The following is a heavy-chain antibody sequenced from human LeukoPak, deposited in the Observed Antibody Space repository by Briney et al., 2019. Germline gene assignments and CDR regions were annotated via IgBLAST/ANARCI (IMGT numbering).Heavy chain of an antibody. D-gene: IGHD3-9*01. CDR2: IGRQGDSDAT. V-gene: IGHV3-73*01. CDR3: AGDYNFLTGLNY. CDR1: GLTFSGSG. Sequence: GGSLRLSCAASGLTFSGSGIRWVRQASGKGLEWLGRIGRQGDSDATRYAASLKGKFTISRVDSRNTAYLQMNSLKTEDTAVYYCAGDYNFLTGLNYWGQGTLVTVSS. J-gene: IGHJ4*02.